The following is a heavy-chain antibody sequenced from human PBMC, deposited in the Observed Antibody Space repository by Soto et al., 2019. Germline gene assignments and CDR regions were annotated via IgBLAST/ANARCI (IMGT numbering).Heavy chain of an antibody. J-gene: IGHJ4*02. D-gene: IGHD2-21*02. Sequence: QVQLVESGGGMAQAGTSLRLSCTGSGFTFNSLSLHWVRQGPDKGLEWVAVVSFDGKVTYYADSVKGRFTVSRYISKNTSYLQANSLRPEDTAVYYCAREPYGDSQYFDYWGQGTPVTGSS. CDR2: VSFDGKVT. CDR1: GFTFNSLS. CDR3: AREPYGDSQYFDY. V-gene: IGHV3-30*04.